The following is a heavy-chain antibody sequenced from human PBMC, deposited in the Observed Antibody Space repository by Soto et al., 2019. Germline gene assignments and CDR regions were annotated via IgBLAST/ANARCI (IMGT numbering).Heavy chain of an antibody. D-gene: IGHD6-19*01. CDR1: GGSVSSYY. J-gene: IGHJ3*02. Sequence: QVQLQESGPGLVKPSETLSLTCTVSGGSVSSYYWSWIRQPPGKGLEWIGYIYYSGSTNYNPSLKSRVTISVDTSKNQFSLKLSSVTAADTAVYYCARQQWLVLNAFDIWGQGTMVTVSS. CDR2: IYYSGST. CDR3: ARQQWLVLNAFDI. V-gene: IGHV4-59*02.